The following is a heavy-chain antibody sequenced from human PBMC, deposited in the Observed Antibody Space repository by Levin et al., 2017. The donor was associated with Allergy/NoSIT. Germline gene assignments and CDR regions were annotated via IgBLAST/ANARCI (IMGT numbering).Heavy chain of an antibody. J-gene: IGHJ4*02. D-gene: IGHD2-15*01. CDR2: ISTDNGHR. CDR1: GYTFNMYG. V-gene: IGHV1-18*01. Sequence: ASVKVSCKASGYTFNMYGINWVRQAPGQGLEWMGWISTDNGHRDYAQKVQGRVTMTTDRSTTTAYMELTSLTSDDTAMYFCARGQGGHESFDQWGQGTLVTVSS. CDR3: ARGQGGHESFDQ.